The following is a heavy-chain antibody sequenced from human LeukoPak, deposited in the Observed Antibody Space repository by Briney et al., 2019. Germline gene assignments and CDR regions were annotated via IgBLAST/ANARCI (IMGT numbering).Heavy chain of an antibody. V-gene: IGHV3-23*01. J-gene: IGHJ4*02. Sequence: PGGSLRLSCAASGFTFSSYAMSWVRQAPGKGLEWVSAISGSGGSTYYADSVKGRFTISRDNSKNTLYLQMNSLRVEDTAVYYCAKTGYCSSTSCHPSPDYYDSSGPRPFDYWGQGTLVTVSS. CDR2: ISGSGGST. CDR1: GFTFSSYA. D-gene: IGHD2-2*01. CDR3: AKTGYCSSTSCHPSPDYYDSSGPRPFDY.